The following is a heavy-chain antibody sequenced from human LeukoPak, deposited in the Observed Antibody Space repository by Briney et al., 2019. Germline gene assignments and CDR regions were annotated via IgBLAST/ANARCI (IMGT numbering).Heavy chain of an antibody. J-gene: IGHJ4*02. D-gene: IGHD3-10*01. V-gene: IGHV3-30-3*01. CDR1: GFTFSSYA. Sequence: PGGSLRLSCAASGFTFSSYAMHWVRQAPGKGLEWVALISYDGSHKYYADSVKGRFTISRDNSKNTLYLQMNSLRAEDTAVYYCAKDDYKALSIDYWGQGTLVTVSS. CDR3: AKDDYKALSIDY. CDR2: ISYDGSHK.